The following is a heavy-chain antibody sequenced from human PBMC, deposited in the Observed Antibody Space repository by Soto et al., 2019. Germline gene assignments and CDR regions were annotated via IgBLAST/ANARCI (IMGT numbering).Heavy chain of an antibody. CDR1: GFTFNNYA. CDR3: AKGRGGSGSLTPRVDF. J-gene: IGHJ4*02. D-gene: IGHD3-10*01. CDR2: ISGGGDTT. Sequence: EVQLLESGGGLVQPGGSLRLSCAASGFTFNNYAMTWVRQAPGKGLAWVSAISGGGDTTSYADSVKGRFTDSRDGSKNTLYLQMSSLRAEDTALYYCAKGRGGSGSLTPRVDFWGQGTRVTVSS. V-gene: IGHV3-23*01.